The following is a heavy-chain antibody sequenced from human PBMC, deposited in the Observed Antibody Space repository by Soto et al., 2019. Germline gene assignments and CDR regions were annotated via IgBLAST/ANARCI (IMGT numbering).Heavy chain of an antibody. CDR1: GFTFSSYW. D-gene: IGHD3-10*01. CDR2: IKEDGSER. Sequence: EVQLVESGGGLVQPGGSLRLSCAASGFTFSSYWMSWVRQAPGKGLEWVANIKEDGSERYYVDSVKGRFPISRDNAKNSLYLQMNSLRAEDTAVYYCARATGADKEDYWGQGTLVTVSS. V-gene: IGHV3-7*04. CDR3: ARATGADKEDY. J-gene: IGHJ4*02.